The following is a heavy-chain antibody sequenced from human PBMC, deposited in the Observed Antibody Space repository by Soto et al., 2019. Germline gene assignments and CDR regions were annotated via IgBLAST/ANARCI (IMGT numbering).Heavy chain of an antibody. CDR3: ARQDRVVAEGRWFDP. D-gene: IGHD2-15*01. V-gene: IGHV4-38-2*02. Sequence: PSETLSLTCTVSGYSISGCYHWAWIRQPPGKGLEWLGSVHYSGNTYYNPSLKSRLTISVDKSKNQFSLNLSSVTAADTAVYYCARQDRVVAEGRWFDPCGQGTLVTVSS. CDR1: GYSISGCYH. CDR2: VHYSGNT. J-gene: IGHJ5*02.